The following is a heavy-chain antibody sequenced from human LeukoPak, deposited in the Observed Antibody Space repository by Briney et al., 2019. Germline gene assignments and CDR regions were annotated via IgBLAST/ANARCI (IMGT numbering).Heavy chain of an antibody. Sequence: GGSLRLSCAASGFTFSNSWMSWVRQAPGKGLEWVATIKPDGSAQYYVDSVRGRFTISRDNAKNSLFLQINSLRAEDTAVYYCANGGTYSSGPWGQGTLVTVSS. CDR3: ANGGTYSSGP. CDR2: IKPDGSAQ. J-gene: IGHJ5*02. V-gene: IGHV3-7*01. CDR1: GFTFSNSW. D-gene: IGHD3-22*01.